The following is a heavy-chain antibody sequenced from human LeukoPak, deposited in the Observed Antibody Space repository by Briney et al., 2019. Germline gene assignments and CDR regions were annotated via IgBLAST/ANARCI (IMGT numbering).Heavy chain of an antibody. Sequence: ASVKVSCKASGYTFTSYAMNWVRQAPGQGLEWMGWINTSTGNPTYAQGFTGRFVFSLDTSVSTAYLQISSLKAEDTAVYYCARDCCGGSSGYYYGMTMDVWGKGTTVTVSS. CDR2: INTSTGNP. CDR3: ARDCCGGSSGYYYGMTMDV. D-gene: IGHD3-22*01. V-gene: IGHV7-4-1*02. J-gene: IGHJ6*03. CDR1: GYTFTSYA.